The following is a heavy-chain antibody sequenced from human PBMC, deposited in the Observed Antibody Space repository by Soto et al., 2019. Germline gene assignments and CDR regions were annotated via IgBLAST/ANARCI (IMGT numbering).Heavy chain of an antibody. V-gene: IGHV3-11*01. CDR2: ISSDSATI. D-gene: IGHD3-10*01. CDR3: ASDPYYYASYY. CDR1: GFTFSDHY. Sequence: GGSLRLSCAASGFTFSDHYMTWIRQSPGKGLEWVSYISSDSATIYYTDSVQGRFTVSRDNSKNSVYLQMNSLRAKDTAVYYCASDPYYYASYYWGQGTLVTVSS. J-gene: IGHJ4*02.